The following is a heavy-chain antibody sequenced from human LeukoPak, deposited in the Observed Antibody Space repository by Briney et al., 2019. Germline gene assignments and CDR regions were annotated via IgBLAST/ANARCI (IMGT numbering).Heavy chain of an antibody. CDR2: IKSDGKT. J-gene: IGHJ1*01. V-gene: IGHV3-74*01. CDR1: GFTFSRYW. CDR3: ARAPSEVGGYYPEYFRH. Sequence: GGSLRLSCEASGFTFSRYWMHWARQAPGKGLVWVSRIKSDGKTNYADSVKGRFTISRDNAKNTVSLQMDSLRAEDTGVYYCARAPSEVGGYYPEYFRHWGQGTLVTVSS. D-gene: IGHD3-22*01.